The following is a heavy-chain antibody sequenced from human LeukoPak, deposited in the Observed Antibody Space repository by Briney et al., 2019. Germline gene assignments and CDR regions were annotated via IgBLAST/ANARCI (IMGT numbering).Heavy chain of an antibody. CDR1: GYTFNSYG. CDR3: SRDGTQASWFDP. D-gene: IGHD1-26*01. J-gene: IGHJ5*02. V-gene: IGHV1-18*01. CDR2: ISAYNGKT. Sequence: ASVKVSCKASGYTFNSYGISWVRQAPGQGLEWVGWISAYNGKTNSAQKFQGRVTMTTDTSTRTAYMELRSLRSDDTAVYYCSRDGTQASWFDPWGQGTLVTVSS.